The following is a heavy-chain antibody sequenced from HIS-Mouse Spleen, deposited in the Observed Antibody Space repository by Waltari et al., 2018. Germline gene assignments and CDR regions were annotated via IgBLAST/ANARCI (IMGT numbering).Heavy chain of an antibody. CDR3: ARAPHDADYGVVFDY. V-gene: IGHV3-30*04. D-gene: IGHD4-17*01. CDR1: GVTFSRDA. CDR2: ITYDGSNK. J-gene: IGHJ4*02. Sequence: QVQLVESGGGVVEPGRSLRLSCAASGVTFSRDALHCAGRAPGKGLGWVAVITYDGSNKYYADSVKGRFTISRDNSKNTLYLQMNSLRAEDTAVYYCARAPHDADYGVVFDYWGQGTLVTVSS.